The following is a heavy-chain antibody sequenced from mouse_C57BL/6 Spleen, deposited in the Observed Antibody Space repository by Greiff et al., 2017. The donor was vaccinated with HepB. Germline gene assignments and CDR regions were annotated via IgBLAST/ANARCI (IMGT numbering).Heavy chain of an antibody. CDR1: GFTFTDYY. Sequence: EVQLVESGGGLVQPGGSLSLSCAASGFTFTDYYMSWVRQPPGKALEWLGFIKNKANGYTTEYSASVKGRFTISRENSQSILYRQMNALRAEDSATYYWARSWGYYFDYWGQGTTLTVSS. J-gene: IGHJ2*01. V-gene: IGHV7-3*01. CDR3: ARSWGYYFDY. D-gene: IGHD4-1*01. CDR2: IKNKANGYTT.